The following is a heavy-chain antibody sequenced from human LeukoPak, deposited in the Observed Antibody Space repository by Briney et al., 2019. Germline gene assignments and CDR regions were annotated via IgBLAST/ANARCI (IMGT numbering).Heavy chain of an antibody. CDR3: ARENYGDYAPGAFDI. Sequence: ASVKVSCKASRYTFTGYYMHWVRQAPGQGLEWMGWINPNSGGTNYAQKFQGRVTMTRDTSISTAYMELSRLRSDDTAVYYCARENYGDYAPGAFDIWGQGTMVTVSS. V-gene: IGHV1-2*02. CDR2: INPNSGGT. D-gene: IGHD4-17*01. CDR1: RYTFTGYY. J-gene: IGHJ3*02.